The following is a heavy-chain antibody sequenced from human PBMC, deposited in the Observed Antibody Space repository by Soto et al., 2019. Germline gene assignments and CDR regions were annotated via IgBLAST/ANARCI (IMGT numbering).Heavy chain of an antibody. CDR2: IYYSGST. J-gene: IGHJ4*02. V-gene: IGHV4-59*08. CDR1: GGYISSYY. D-gene: IGHD2-15*01. CDR3: ARRWGRSFDY. Sequence: ETLSLTCTVSGGYISSYYWSWIRQPPGKGLEWIGYIYYSGSTSYNPSLKSRVTISVDTSKNQFSLKLSSVTAADTAVYYCARRWGRSFDYWGQGTLVTVSS.